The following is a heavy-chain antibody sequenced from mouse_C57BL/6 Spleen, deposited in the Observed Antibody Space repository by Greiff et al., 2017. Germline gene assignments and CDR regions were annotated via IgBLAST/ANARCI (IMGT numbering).Heavy chain of an antibody. V-gene: IGHV5-6*01. J-gene: IGHJ1*03. CDR3: ARHPEIYYYGSGYFDV. D-gene: IGHD1-1*01. CDR1: GFTFSSYG. CDR2: ISSGGSYT. Sequence: EVQLQESGGDLVKPGGSLKLSCAASGFTFSSYGMSWVRQTPDKRLEWVATISSGGSYTYYPDSVKGRYTISRDNAKNTLYLQMSSLRSEDTALYYCARHPEIYYYGSGYFDVWGTGTTVTVSS.